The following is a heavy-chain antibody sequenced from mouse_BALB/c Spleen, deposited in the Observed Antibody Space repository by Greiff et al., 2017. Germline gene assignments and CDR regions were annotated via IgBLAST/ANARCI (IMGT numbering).Heavy chain of an antibody. CDR3: ARSLGRYYAMDY. D-gene: IGHD4-1*01. CDR2: IYPGDGDT. Sequence: VLLVESGAELVRPGSSVKISCKASGYAFSRYWMNWVKQRPGQGLEWIGQIYPGDGDTNYNGKFKGKATLTADKSSSTAYMQLSSLTSEDSAVYFCARSLGRYYAMDYWGQGTSVTVSS. J-gene: IGHJ4*01. CDR1: GYAFSRYW. V-gene: IGHV1-80*01.